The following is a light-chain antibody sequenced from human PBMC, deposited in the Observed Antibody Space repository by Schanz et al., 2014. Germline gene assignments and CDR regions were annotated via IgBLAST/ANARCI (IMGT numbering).Light chain of an antibody. CDR2: GTS. CDR1: TGAVTSDYY. J-gene: IGLJ3*02. Sequence: QTVVTQEPSLTVSPGGTVTLTCASSTGAVTSDYYPNWFQQKPGQAPRALIYGTSNKQSWTPARFSGSLLGDKAALTLSGAQPEDEADYYCMFYYSDSWVFGGGTKLTVL. CDR3: MFYYSDSWV. V-gene: IGLV7-43*01.